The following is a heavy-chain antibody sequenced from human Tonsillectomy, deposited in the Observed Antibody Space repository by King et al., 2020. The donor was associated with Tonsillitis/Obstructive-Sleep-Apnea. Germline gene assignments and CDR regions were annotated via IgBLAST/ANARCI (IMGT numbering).Heavy chain of an antibody. J-gene: IGHJ3*01. CDR2: IYWDDDK. Sequence: TLKESGPTLVKPTQTLTLTCTFSGFSLSTSGVGVAWIRQPPGKALEWLALIYWDDDKRYSPSLKSRVTITKDTTKNQVVHTMTNMDPVDTATYDCAHKSYNWNSRADAFDLWGQGTMVTVSS. CDR3: AHKSYNWNSRADAFDL. CDR1: GFSLSTSGVG. V-gene: IGHV2-5*02. D-gene: IGHD1-7*01.